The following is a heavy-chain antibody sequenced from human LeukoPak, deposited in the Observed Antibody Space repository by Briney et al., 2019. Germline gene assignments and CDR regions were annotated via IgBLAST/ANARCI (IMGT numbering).Heavy chain of an antibody. J-gene: IGHJ4*02. CDR1: GGSISSYSYY. V-gene: IGHV4-39*01. CDR3: ARQSVEMATDY. Sequence: SETLSLTCTVSGGSISSYSYYWAWIRQPPGKGLEWIGSVSYSGISYYNPSLKGRVTISVDTSKNQFSLNVSSLAAADTSVYYCARQSVEMATDYWGQGTLVTVSS. CDR2: VSYSGIS. D-gene: IGHD5-24*01.